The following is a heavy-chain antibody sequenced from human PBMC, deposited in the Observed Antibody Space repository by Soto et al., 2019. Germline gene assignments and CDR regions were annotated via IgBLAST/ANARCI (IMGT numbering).Heavy chain of an antibody. D-gene: IGHD2-8*01. CDR1: GFTFSTYA. Sequence: QVQLVESGGGVVQPGRSLRLSCVASGFTFSTYAMHWVRQAPGKGLEWVAVIYYDGSNKYYADSVKGRFTISRDNSKNTLYIQMNSLRAEDTAVYYCARPYCTNGVCYYYFDLWGQGTLVTVSS. CDR2: IYYDGSNK. J-gene: IGHJ4*02. V-gene: IGHV3-33*01. CDR3: ARPYCTNGVCYYYFDL.